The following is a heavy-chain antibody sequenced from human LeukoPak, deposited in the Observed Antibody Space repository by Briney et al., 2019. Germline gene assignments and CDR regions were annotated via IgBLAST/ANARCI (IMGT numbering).Heavy chain of an antibody. D-gene: IGHD5-12*01. CDR2: ISGSGGST. CDR1: GFTFSSYA. V-gene: IGHV3-23*01. CDR3: AKYGWLRQLYYYYGMDV. J-gene: IGHJ6*02. Sequence: GGSLRLSCSASGFTFSSYAMSWVRQAPGKGLEWVSAISGSGGSTYYADSVKGRFTISRDNSKNTLYLQMNSLRAEDTAVYYCAKYGWLRQLYYYYGMDVWGQGTTVTVSS.